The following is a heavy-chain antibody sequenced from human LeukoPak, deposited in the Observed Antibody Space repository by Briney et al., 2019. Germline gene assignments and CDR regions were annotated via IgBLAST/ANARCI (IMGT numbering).Heavy chain of an antibody. V-gene: IGHV3-23*01. D-gene: IGHD3-22*01. Sequence: GGSLRLSCAASGFTVSAYAMAWVRQAPGKGLEWVSTIYDDNTYYADSVKGRFAISTDNSKNTLYLQMNSLRAEDTAIYYCTKKGGYYGTSGYQDYFDHWGQGTLVTASS. J-gene: IGHJ4*02. CDR2: IYDDNT. CDR3: TKKGGYYGTSGYQDYFDH. CDR1: GFTVSAYA.